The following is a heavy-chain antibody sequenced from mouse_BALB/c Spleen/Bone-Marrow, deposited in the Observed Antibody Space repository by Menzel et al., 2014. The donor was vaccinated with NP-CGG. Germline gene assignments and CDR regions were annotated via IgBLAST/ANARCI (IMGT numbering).Heavy chain of an antibody. J-gene: IGHJ1*01. CDR1: GFTFSSYA. CDR2: ISSGGSYT. V-gene: IGHV5-9-3*01. Sequence: EVKLVESGGGLVKPGGSLKLSCAASGFTFSSYAMSWVRQTPEKRLEWVATISSGGSYTYYPDSVKGRFTISRDNAKNTLYLQMSSLRSEDTAMYYCARPPCYGSSEWYFDVWGAGTTVTVSS. CDR3: ARPPCYGSSEWYFDV. D-gene: IGHD1-1*01.